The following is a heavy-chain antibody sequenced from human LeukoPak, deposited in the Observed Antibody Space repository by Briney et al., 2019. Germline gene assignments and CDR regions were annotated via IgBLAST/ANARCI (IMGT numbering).Heavy chain of an antibody. V-gene: IGHV4-38-2*02. J-gene: IGHJ5*02. CDR2: INHSGST. D-gene: IGHD3-3*01. Sequence: SETLSLTCTVSGYSITSAYYWGWVRQPPGKGLEWIGEINHSGSTNYNPSLKSRVTISVDTSKNRFSLKLSSVTAADTAVYYCARVVTYYDFWSGYSNNWFDPWGQGTLVTVSS. CDR3: ARVVTYYDFWSGYSNNWFDP. CDR1: GYSITSAYY.